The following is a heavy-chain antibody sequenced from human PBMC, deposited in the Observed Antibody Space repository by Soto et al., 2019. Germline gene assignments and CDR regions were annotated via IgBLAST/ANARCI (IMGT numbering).Heavy chain of an antibody. Sequence: SETLSLTCTVSRDSITSGGYYWSWLRQPPGKGLEWIGYIYHSGGASYNPSLRGRAVISIDTSKNQFSLRLNAVTAADTATYYCARDYYGAGSQYYYYGMEVWGQGTTVTVSS. CDR3: ARDYYGAGSQYYYYGMEV. CDR1: RDSITSGGYY. D-gene: IGHD3-10*01. J-gene: IGHJ6*02. CDR2: IYHSGGA. V-gene: IGHV4-31*03.